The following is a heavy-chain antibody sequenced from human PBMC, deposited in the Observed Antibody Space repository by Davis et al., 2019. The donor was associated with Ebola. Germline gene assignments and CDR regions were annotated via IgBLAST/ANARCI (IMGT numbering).Heavy chain of an antibody. Sequence: MPSETLSLTCTVSGDSISSGTFYWSWLRQHPEKGLEWIGNIYYSGSTNYNPSLRGRLSMSVDTSKNQFSLKLTSVTAADTAVYYCARRIPAAGYFDNWGQGTLVTVSS. V-gene: IGHV4-31*03. CDR3: ARRIPAAGYFDN. D-gene: IGHD6-13*01. CDR1: GDSISSGTFY. J-gene: IGHJ4*02. CDR2: IYYSGST.